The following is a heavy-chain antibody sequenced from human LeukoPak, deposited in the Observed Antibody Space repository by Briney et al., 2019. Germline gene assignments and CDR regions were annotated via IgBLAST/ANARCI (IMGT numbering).Heavy chain of an antibody. CDR3: AKAGIGVVGYFDY. CDR1: GFTFNSYA. Sequence: GGSLRLSCAASGFTFNSYAMSWVRQAPGKGLESVSAIRGSGGGTYYADSVKGRFTISRDNSKNTLYLQMNSLRDEDTALYYCAKAGIGVVGYFDYWGQGTLVTVSS. D-gene: IGHD6-19*01. J-gene: IGHJ4*02. CDR2: IRGSGGGT. V-gene: IGHV3-23*01.